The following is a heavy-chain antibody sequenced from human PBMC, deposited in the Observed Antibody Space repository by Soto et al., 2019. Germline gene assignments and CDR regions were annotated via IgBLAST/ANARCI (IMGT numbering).Heavy chain of an antibody. CDR1: GGSISTYY. J-gene: IGHJ5*02. Sequence: SETLSLTCTVSGGSISTYYWSWVRQPPGKGLEWIGYIYHSGSTNYNPSLESRVTMSVDTSKNQFSLKLSSVTAADTAVYYCARVLFGRGNWFDPWGQGTLVTVSS. CDR2: IYHSGST. V-gene: IGHV4-59*01. CDR3: ARVLFGRGNWFDP. D-gene: IGHD3-3*01.